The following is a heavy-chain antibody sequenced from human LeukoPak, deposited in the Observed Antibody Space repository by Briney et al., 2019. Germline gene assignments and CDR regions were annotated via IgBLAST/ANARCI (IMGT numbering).Heavy chain of an antibody. CDR1: GYTFTSYG. J-gene: IGHJ4*02. V-gene: IGHV1-46*01. CDR3: ARGGLYYYDSSGYPPRYFDY. Sequence: GASVKVSCKASGYTFTSYGISWVRQAPVQGLEWMGIINPSGGSTSYAQKFQGRVTMTRDTSTSTVYMELSSLRSEDTAVYYCARGGLYYYDSSGYPPRYFDYWGQGTLVTVSS. D-gene: IGHD3-22*01. CDR2: INPSGGST.